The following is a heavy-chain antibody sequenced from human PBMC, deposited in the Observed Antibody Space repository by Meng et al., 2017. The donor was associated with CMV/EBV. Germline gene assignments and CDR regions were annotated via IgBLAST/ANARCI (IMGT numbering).Heavy chain of an antibody. Sequence: LSCAGSGFTLSNAWRSWVRQAQGKGLEWVGRIKSKTDGGTTDYAAPVKGRFTISRDDSKNTLYLQMNSLKTEDTAVYYCSRGITMSYWGQGTLVTVSS. CDR3: SRGITMSY. D-gene: IGHD3-22*01. V-gene: IGHV3-15*01. J-gene: IGHJ4*02. CDR2: IKSKTDGGTT. CDR1: GFTLSNAW.